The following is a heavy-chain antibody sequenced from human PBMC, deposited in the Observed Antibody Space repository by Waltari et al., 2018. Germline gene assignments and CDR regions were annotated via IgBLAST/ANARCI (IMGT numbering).Heavy chain of an antibody. V-gene: IGHV3-23*04. Sequence: EMQLVESGGGLVQPGGSLRLSCADSGLTFSSSWMTWVRQSPGKGLEWVSIVSNGVGSTYYADSVKGRFTVSRDSSNNTLYLQMNSLRDEDTAIYYCAKVWGFFYFDFWGRGSLVTVSS. CDR2: VSNGVGST. D-gene: IGHD1-26*01. J-gene: IGHJ4*02. CDR1: GLTFSSSW. CDR3: AKVWGFFYFDF.